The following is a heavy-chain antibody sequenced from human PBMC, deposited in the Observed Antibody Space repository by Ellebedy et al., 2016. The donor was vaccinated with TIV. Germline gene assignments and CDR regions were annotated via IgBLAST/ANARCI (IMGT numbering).Heavy chain of an antibody. CDR1: GFTFSSYA. CDR2: ISGSGGST. CDR3: ATRAVPGAREHSYYLDH. V-gene: IGHV3-23*01. J-gene: IGHJ4*02. Sequence: GESLKISCAASGFTFSSYAMSWVRQAPGKGLEWVSAISGSGGSTYYADSVKGRFTISRDNSKNTLYLQMNNLRAEDTAVYYCATRAVPGAREHSYYLDHWGQGTLVTASS. D-gene: IGHD6-19*01.